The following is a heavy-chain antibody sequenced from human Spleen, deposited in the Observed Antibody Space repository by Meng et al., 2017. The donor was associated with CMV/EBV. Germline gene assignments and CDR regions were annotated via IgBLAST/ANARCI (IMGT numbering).Heavy chain of an antibody. V-gene: IGHV4-39*01. CDR2: IHFGGST. Sequence: GPLNRCFFFWGLLPPAPRKGLEWIGIIHFGGSTSYNPSLKSRVTMSMDTSKNQFSLKLSSLTAADMAVYYCARQGYCSSTDCYSDYWGQGTLVTVSS. J-gene: IGHJ4*02. CDR3: ARQGYCSSTDCYSDY. D-gene: IGHD2-2*01. CDR1: GPLNRCFFF.